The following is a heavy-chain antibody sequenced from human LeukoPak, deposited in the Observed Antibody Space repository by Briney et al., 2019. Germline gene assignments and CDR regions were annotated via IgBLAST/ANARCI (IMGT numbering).Heavy chain of an antibody. CDR2: IYYSGST. D-gene: IGHD1-7*01. CDR3: ARQGLSITGTTHFDY. J-gene: IGHJ4*02. Sequence: SETLSLTCTVSGGSISSSSYYWRWLRQPPGKGLEWIGSIYYSGSTYYNPSLKSRVTISVDTSKNQFSLKLSSVTAADTAVYYCARQGLSITGTTHFDYWGQGTLVTVSS. CDR1: GGSISSSSYY. V-gene: IGHV4-39*01.